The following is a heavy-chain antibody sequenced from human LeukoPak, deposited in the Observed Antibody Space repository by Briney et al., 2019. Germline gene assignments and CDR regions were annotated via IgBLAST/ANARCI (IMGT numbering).Heavy chain of an antibody. CDR2: IKQDGSEK. CDR3: AKGGYSSSWYQSLSDWFDP. V-gene: IGHV3-7*01. J-gene: IGHJ5*02. CDR1: GFTFSSYW. D-gene: IGHD6-13*01. Sequence: PGGSLRLSCAASGFTFSSYWMSWVRQAPGKGLEWVANIKQDGSEKHYVDSVKGRFTISRDNAKNSLYLQMNSLRAEDTAVYYCAKGGYSSSWYQSLSDWFDPWGQGTLVTVSS.